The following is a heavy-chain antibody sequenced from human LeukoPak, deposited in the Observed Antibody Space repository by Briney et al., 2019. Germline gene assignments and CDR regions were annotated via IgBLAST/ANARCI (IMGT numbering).Heavy chain of an antibody. CDR2: INPNNGGT. J-gene: IGHJ6*03. D-gene: IGHD1-20*01. CDR1: GYTFTGYY. CDR3: ARGLTETTKNYYYYMGV. V-gene: IGHV1-2*02. Sequence: ASVKVSCKASGYTFTGYYMHWVRQAPGQGLEWMGWINPNNGGTNYAQKFQGRVTMTRDTSISTAHIELSRLRSDDTAVYYCARGLTETTKNYYYYMGVWGKGTTVTVSS.